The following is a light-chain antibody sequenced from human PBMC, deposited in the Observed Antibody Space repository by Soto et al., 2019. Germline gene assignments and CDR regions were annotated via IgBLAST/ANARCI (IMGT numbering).Light chain of an antibody. J-gene: IGKJ2*01. Sequence: EILMTQSPATLSVSPGERVTLSCRASQSVSSKLAWYQQKPGQAPRLLIYDASTRAIGIPARFSGSGSGTEFTLTINSLQSEDFAVYYCQQYNNWPPYTFGQGTKLEIK. CDR2: DAS. V-gene: IGKV3-15*01. CDR3: QQYNNWPPYT. CDR1: QSVSSK.